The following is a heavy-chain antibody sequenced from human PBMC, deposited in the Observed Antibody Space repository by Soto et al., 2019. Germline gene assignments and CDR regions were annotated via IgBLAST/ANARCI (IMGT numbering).Heavy chain of an antibody. CDR1: AFSFSSFG. V-gene: IGHV3-30*03. D-gene: IGHD3-22*01. CDR2: ISYDGSGK. CDR3: ASLEYSSGYY. Sequence: QVQLVESGGGVVQPGRSLTLSCVASAFSFSSFGMHWVRQAPGKGLEWVATISYDGSGKYYEDSVKGRFTISRDNSKNTLYLQMNRLNPEDTGLYYCASLEYSSGYYWGQGTLVTVSS. J-gene: IGHJ4*02.